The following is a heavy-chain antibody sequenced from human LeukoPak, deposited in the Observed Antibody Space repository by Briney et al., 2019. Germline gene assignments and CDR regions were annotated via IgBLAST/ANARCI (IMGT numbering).Heavy chain of an antibody. CDR3: AKDRGTATYYYYGMDV. Sequence: GGSLRLSCAASGFTFSSYGMHWVRQAPGKGLEWVVVISYDGSNKYYADSVKGRFTISRDNSKNTLYLQMNSLRAEDTAVYYCAKDRGTATYYYYGMDVWGQGTTVTVSS. CDR1: GFTFSSYG. J-gene: IGHJ6*02. CDR2: ISYDGSNK. D-gene: IGHD1-1*01. V-gene: IGHV3-30*18.